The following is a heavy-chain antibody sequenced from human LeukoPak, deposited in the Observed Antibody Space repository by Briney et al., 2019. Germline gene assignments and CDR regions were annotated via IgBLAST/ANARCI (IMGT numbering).Heavy chain of an antibody. Sequence: ASVKVSCKASGYTFTSYYMHWVRQAPGQGLEWMGIINPSGGNTNYVQKFQGRVTRTRDTSTSTVYMELSSLRSEDTAVYYCARGLGSSSYYAPWGQGTLVTVSS. D-gene: IGHD3-22*01. J-gene: IGHJ5*02. V-gene: IGHV1-46*01. CDR2: INPSGGNT. CDR3: ARGLGSSSYYAP. CDR1: GYTFTSYY.